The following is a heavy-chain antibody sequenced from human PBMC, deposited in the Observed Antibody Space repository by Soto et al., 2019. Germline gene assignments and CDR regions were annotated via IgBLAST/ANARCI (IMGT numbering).Heavy chain of an antibody. D-gene: IGHD1-26*01. CDR3: VREDGIVGATSAFDY. CDR2: INGRSNYI. V-gene: IGHV3-21*01. J-gene: IGHJ4*02. Sequence: GGSLRLSCAASGFTVTTYTMNWVRQAPGKGLEWVSSINGRSNYIYYADSVKGRFTISRDNAKNSLYLQMNSLRAEDTAVYYCVREDGIVGATSAFDYWGQGTLVTVSS. CDR1: GFTVTTYT.